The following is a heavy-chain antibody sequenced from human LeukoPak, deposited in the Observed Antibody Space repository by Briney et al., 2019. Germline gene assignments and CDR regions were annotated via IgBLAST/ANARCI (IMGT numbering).Heavy chain of an antibody. CDR1: GGTFSSYA. CDR3: ARAPVAASQDYYYYYMDV. J-gene: IGHJ6*03. D-gene: IGHD6-6*01. Sequence: GASVKVSCKASGGTFSSYAISWVRQAPRQGLEWMGGIIPIFGTANYAQKFQGRVTITTDESTSTAYMELSSLRSEDTAVYYCARAPVAASQDYYYYYMDVWGKGTTVTVSS. V-gene: IGHV1-69*05. CDR2: IIPIFGTA.